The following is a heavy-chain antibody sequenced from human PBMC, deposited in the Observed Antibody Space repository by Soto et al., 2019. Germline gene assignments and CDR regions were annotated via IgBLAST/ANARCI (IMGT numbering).Heavy chain of an antibody. Sequence: GGSLRLSCAASGFTFISYWMHWVRQAPGKGLVWVSRINSDGSSTSYADSVKGRFTISRDNAKNTLYLQMNSLRAEDTAVYYCARGSIAAAGVYYWGQGTLVTVSS. V-gene: IGHV3-74*01. CDR1: GFTFISYW. D-gene: IGHD6-13*01. CDR3: ARGSIAAAGVYY. J-gene: IGHJ4*02. CDR2: INSDGSST.